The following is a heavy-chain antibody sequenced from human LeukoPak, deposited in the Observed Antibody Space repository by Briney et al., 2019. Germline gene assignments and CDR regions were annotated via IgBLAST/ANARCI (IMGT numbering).Heavy chain of an antibody. CDR3: AKGTLRSCTGARCYPFDY. V-gene: IGHV3-23*01. J-gene: IGHJ4*02. CDR2: ITGSGDST. Sequence: GGSLRLSSAASGFSFSAYAMNWVRQAPGKGLEWVSSITGSGDSTYIADSVKGRFTTYRDNSKNTMYMQMNILRAEDTAVYYCAKGTLRSCTGARCYPFDYWGQGTLVNVSS. CDR1: GFSFSAYA. D-gene: IGHD2-8*02.